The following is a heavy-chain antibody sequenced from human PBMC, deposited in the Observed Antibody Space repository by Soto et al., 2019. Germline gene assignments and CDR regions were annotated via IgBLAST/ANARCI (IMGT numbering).Heavy chain of an antibody. J-gene: IGHJ6*02. CDR1: GYKFISHS. Sequence: QIQLVQSGGEVKKPGASVKVSCKSSGYKFISHSITWVRQAPGQGLEWMGRISAYNGNTNYAQKLQGRVTITTDTSTSTDYMELRSLRSDATAVYYCARGAFCGGAPGCRDMDVWGQGTTVTVSS. CDR2: ISAYNGNT. V-gene: IGHV1-18*01. D-gene: IGHD2-21*01. CDR3: ARGAFCGGAPGCRDMDV.